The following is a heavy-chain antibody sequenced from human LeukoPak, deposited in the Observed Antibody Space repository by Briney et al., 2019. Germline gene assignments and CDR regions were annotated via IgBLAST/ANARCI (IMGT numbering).Heavy chain of an antibody. D-gene: IGHD1-1*01. Sequence: PGGALRLSCAASGFSVRSNYISWVRQAPGKGLEWVSMIYSDGSIFHADSVKGRFTMSRDNSRNTLDLQMNSLRVEDTAVYFCARDRGRLRGMNGDGDAFDIWGQGTMVTVSS. J-gene: IGHJ3*02. CDR3: ARDRGRLRGMNGDGDAFDI. V-gene: IGHV3-53*01. CDR1: GFSVRSNY. CDR2: IYSDGSI.